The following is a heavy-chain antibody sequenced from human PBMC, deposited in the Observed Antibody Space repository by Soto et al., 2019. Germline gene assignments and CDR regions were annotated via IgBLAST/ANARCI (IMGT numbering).Heavy chain of an antibody. V-gene: IGHV3-7*01. CDR3: ARALTTVTKDY. D-gene: IGHD4-17*01. CDR1: GFTFSNYW. Sequence: EVQLVESGGGLVQPGGSLRLSCAASGFTFSNYWMSWVRQAPGKGLEWVANIKKDGSEKYYVDSVKGRFTVSRDNAKNSLYLQMNSLRAEDTAVYYCARALTTVTKDYWGQGTLVTVSS. CDR2: IKKDGSEK. J-gene: IGHJ4*02.